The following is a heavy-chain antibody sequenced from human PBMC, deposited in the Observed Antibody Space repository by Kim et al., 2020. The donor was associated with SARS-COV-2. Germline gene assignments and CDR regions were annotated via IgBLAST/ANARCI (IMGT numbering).Heavy chain of an antibody. D-gene: IGHD4-17*01. Sequence: SETLSLTCAVSGVSISSGGYSWSWIRQPPGKGLEWIGYIYHSGSTYYNPSLKSRVTISVDRSKNQFSLKLSSVTAADTAVYYCAAGDYVAYFQHWGQGTLVTVSS. CDR3: AAGDYVAYFQH. CDR2: IYHSGST. CDR1: GVSISSGGYS. J-gene: IGHJ1*01. V-gene: IGHV4-30-2*01.